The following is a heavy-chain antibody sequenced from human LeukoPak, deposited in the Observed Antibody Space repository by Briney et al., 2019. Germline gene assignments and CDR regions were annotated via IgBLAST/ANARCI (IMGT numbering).Heavy chain of an antibody. V-gene: IGHV1-2*06. D-gene: IGHD3-10*01. Sequence: ASVKVSCKASGGTFISYAISWVRQAPGQGLEWMGRINPNNGGSKYAQKFQGRVTMTRDTSISTAYMELSSLKSDDTAVYYCAANYGSGTSSWGQGTLVTVSS. CDR3: AANYGSGTSS. CDR1: GGTFISYA. CDR2: INPNNGGS. J-gene: IGHJ5*02.